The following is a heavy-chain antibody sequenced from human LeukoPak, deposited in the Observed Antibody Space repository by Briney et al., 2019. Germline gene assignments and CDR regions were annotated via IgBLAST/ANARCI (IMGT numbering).Heavy chain of an antibody. CDR2: IYHSGST. Sequence: SETLSLTCTVSGYSINNGYYWGWIRQPPGKGLEWIGSIYHSGSTYYKPSLQSRVTISVDTSKNQFSLKLSSVTAADTAVYYCTRANGYGLIDYWGQGTLVTVSS. V-gene: IGHV4-38-2*02. CDR3: TRANGYGLIDY. CDR1: GYSINNGYY. J-gene: IGHJ4*02. D-gene: IGHD3-10*01.